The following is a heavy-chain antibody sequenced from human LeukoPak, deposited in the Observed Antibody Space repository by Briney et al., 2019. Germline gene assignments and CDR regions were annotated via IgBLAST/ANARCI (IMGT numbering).Heavy chain of an antibody. CDR3: ARVVAARPFDY. J-gene: IGHJ4*02. Sequence: PGGSLRLSCAASGFTFSSYAMHWVRQAPGKGLEWVAVISYDGSNKYYADSVKGRFTISRDNAKNSLYLQMNSLRAEDTAVYYCARVVAARPFDYWGQGTLVTVSS. V-gene: IGHV3-30-3*01. CDR2: ISYDGSNK. CDR1: GFTFSSYA. D-gene: IGHD6-6*01.